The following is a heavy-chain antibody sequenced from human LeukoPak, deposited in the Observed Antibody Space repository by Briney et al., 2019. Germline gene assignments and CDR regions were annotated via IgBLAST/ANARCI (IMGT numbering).Heavy chain of an antibody. D-gene: IGHD5-18*01. V-gene: IGHV4-34*01. J-gene: IGHJ4*02. CDR2: INHSGST. CDR1: GGSLRGYY. CDR3: VCSRRGGWLRVIYFDY. Sequence: ETLSLTCAVYGGSLRGYYLSWLRQPPGKGRKWMGEINHSGSTNYNPSLKNRVTISLDRYKHQSSLPLSSLIASATAAYSCVCSRRGGWLRVIYFDYWGQGTLVSVSS.